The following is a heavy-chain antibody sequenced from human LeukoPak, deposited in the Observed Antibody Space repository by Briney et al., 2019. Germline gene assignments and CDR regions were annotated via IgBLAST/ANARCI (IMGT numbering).Heavy chain of an antibody. D-gene: IGHD3/OR15-3a*01. J-gene: IGHJ4*02. CDR2: MSGGGGST. V-gene: IGHV3-23*01. CDR3: AKDRGVIFDSYFDY. Sequence: GGSLRLSCVVSGFTFSNYAMSWVRQAPGKGLEWVSAMSGGGGSTNYADSVKGRFTISRDNFKNTLYLQMNSLRAEDTAVYYCAKDRGVIFDSYFDYWGQGTLVTVPS. CDR1: GFTFSNYA.